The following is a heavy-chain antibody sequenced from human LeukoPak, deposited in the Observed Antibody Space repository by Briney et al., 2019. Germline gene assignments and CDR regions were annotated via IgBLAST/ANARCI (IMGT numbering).Heavy chain of an antibody. CDR2: INHSGST. J-gene: IGHJ5*02. V-gene: IGHV4-34*01. CDR1: GGSFSGHY. CDR3: ARGPLTVTRGFDP. Sequence: SETLSLTCAVYGGSFSGHYWSWIRQPPGKGLEWIGEINHSGSTNYNPSLKSRLTMSVDTSKNQFSLKLSSVTAADTAVYYCARGPLTVTRGFDPWGQGTLVTVSS. D-gene: IGHD4-17*01.